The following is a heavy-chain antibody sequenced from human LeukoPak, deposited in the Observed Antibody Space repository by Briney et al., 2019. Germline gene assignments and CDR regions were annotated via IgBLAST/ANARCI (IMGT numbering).Heavy chain of an antibody. CDR3: ARLDCSGGSCYSGVFY. Sequence: GESLKISCKGSGYSFTSYWIGWVRQMPGKGLEWMGIIYPGDSDTRYSPSFQGQVTISADKSISTAYLQWSSLKASDTAMYYCARLDCSGGSCYSGVFYWGQGTLVTVSS. CDR1: GYSFTSYW. D-gene: IGHD2-15*01. CDR2: IYPGDSDT. J-gene: IGHJ4*02. V-gene: IGHV5-51*01.